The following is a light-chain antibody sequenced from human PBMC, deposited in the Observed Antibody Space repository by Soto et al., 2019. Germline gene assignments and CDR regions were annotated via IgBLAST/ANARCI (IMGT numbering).Light chain of an antibody. V-gene: IGLV3-25*03. J-gene: IGLJ2*01. CDR1: ALPKQY. CDR3: QSADSSGTNVV. CDR2: KDS. Sequence: SYELTQPPSVSVSPGQTARITCSGDALPKQYAYWYQQKPDQAPVLVIYKDSERPSGIPERFSGSSSGTTVTLTISGVQGEVEAEDYCQSADSSGTNVVFGGGTKVTVL.